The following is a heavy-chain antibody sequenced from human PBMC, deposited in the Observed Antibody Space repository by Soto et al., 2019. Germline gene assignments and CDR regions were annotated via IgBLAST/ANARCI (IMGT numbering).Heavy chain of an antibody. CDR1: GFTFSSYA. Sequence: GGSLRLSCAASGFTFSSYAMSWVRQAPGKGLEWVSAISGSGGSTYYADSVKGRFTISRENSKNTLYLQMNSLRAEDTAVYYCAKAGLHLGELSPLESYWYFDLWGRGTLVTVSS. CDR3: AKAGLHLGELSPLESYWYFDL. J-gene: IGHJ2*01. CDR2: ISGSGGST. D-gene: IGHD3-16*02. V-gene: IGHV3-23*01.